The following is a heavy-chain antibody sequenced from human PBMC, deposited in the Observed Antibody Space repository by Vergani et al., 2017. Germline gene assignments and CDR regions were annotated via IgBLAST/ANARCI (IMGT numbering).Heavy chain of an antibody. V-gene: IGHV3-53*04. J-gene: IGHJ6*02. CDR2: IYSGGST. Sequence: EVQLVESGGGLVQPGGSLRLSCAASVFTVSRNYMSWVRQAPGKGLEWVSVIYSGGSTYYADSVKGRFTISRHNSKNTLYLQMNRLRAEDTAVYYCARDRYYRGSGSYPYFYYYGLDVWGQGTAVTGSS. CDR3: ARDRYYRGSGSYPYFYYYGLDV. D-gene: IGHD3-10*01. CDR1: VFTVSRNY.